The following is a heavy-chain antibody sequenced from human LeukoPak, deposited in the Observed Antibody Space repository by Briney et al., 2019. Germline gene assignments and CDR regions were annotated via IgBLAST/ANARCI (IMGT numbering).Heavy chain of an antibody. CDR3: AKYEGGTSHKPFDY. J-gene: IGHJ4*02. V-gene: IGHV3-30*18. CDR2: ISYDGSNK. Sequence: GGSLRLSCAASGFTFSDYYMSWIRQAPGKGLEWVAVISYDGSNKYYADSVKGRFTISRDNSKNTLYLQMNSLRAEDTAVYYCAKYEGGTSHKPFDYWGQGTLVTVSS. D-gene: IGHD2-2*01. CDR1: GFTFSDYY.